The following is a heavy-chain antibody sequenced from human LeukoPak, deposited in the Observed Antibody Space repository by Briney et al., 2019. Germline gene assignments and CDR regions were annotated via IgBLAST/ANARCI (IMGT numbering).Heavy chain of an antibody. CDR3: AKGIRYSSSGFDY. D-gene: IGHD6-6*01. Sequence: QPGGSLRLSCVASGFTFSSYAMSWVRQAPGKGLEWVSAISGSGGSTYYADSVKGRFTISRDNSKNTLYLQMNSLRAEDTAVYYCAKGIRYSSSGFDYWGQGTLVTVSS. V-gene: IGHV3-23*01. CDR2: ISGSGGST. J-gene: IGHJ4*02. CDR1: GFTFSSYA.